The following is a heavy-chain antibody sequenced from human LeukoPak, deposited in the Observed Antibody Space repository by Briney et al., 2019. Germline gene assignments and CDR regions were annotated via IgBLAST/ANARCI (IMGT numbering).Heavy chain of an antibody. Sequence: SQTLSLTCTVSGGSVSSGDYYWSWIRQPPGKGLEWIGYIYYSGSTYYNPSLKSRVTISVDTSKNQFSLKLSSVTAADTAVYYCARGVSQRLSAFDIWGKGKMVTASS. CDR1: GGSVSSGDYY. J-gene: IGHJ3*02. D-gene: IGHD6-25*01. V-gene: IGHV4-30-4*08. CDR2: IYYSGST. CDR3: ARGVSQRLSAFDI.